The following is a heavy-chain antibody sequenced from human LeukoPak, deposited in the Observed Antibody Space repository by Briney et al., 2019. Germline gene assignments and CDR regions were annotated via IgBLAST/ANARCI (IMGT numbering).Heavy chain of an antibody. CDR2: ISAYNGNT. Sequence: VASVKVSCKASGYTFTSYGISWVRQAPGQGLEWMGWISAYNGNTNYAQKLQGRVTMTTDTSTSTAYMELRSLRSDDTAVYYCARDLKHYYDSSGYYSQTPIDAFDIWGQGTMVTVSS. V-gene: IGHV1-18*01. D-gene: IGHD3-22*01. CDR1: GYTFTSYG. J-gene: IGHJ3*02. CDR3: ARDLKHYYDSSGYYSQTPIDAFDI.